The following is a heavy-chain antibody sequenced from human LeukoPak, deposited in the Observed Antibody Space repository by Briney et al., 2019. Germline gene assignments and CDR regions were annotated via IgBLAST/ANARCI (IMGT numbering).Heavy chain of an antibody. CDR1: GFTFSSYA. J-gene: IGHJ4*02. Sequence: GGSLRLSCAASGFTFSSYAMHWVRQAPGKGLEWVAVISYDGSNKYYADSVKGRFTISIDNSKNTLYLQMNSLRAEDTAVYYCARDFTVTTALYYFDYWGQGTLVTVSS. CDR2: ISYDGSNK. V-gene: IGHV3-30-3*01. D-gene: IGHD4-17*01. CDR3: ARDFTVTTALYYFDY.